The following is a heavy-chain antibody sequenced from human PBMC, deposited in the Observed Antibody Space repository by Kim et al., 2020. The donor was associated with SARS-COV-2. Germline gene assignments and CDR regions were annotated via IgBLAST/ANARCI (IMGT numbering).Heavy chain of an antibody. J-gene: IGHJ4*02. Sequence: LKSRVTISVDTSKNQFSLKLSSVTAADTAVYYCARSGIAAAGTLVYYFDYWGQGTLVTVSS. CDR3: ARSGIAAAGTLVYYFDY. D-gene: IGHD6-13*01. V-gene: IGHV4-34*01.